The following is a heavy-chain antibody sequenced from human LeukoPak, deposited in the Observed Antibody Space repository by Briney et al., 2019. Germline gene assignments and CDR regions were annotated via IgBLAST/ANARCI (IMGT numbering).Heavy chain of an antibody. CDR1: GGSISSYY. CDR3: ARGVAYDSSGYYRD. Sequence: SETLSLTCTVSGGSISSYYWSWIRQPPGEGLEWIGYIYYSGSTNYNPSLKSRVTISVDTSKNQFSLKLSSVTAADTAVYYCARGVAYDSSGYYRDWGQGTLVTVSS. D-gene: IGHD3-22*01. J-gene: IGHJ4*02. CDR2: IYYSGST. V-gene: IGHV4-59*01.